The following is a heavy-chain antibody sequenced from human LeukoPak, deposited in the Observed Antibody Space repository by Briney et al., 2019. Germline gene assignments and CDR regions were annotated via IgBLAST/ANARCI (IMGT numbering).Heavy chain of an antibody. CDR2: IKRDGSEK. Sequence: GGSLRLSCAASGFTFSSYWMSWVRQAPGKGLEWVANIKRDGSEKYYVDSVKGRFTISRDNAKNSLYLQMNSLRAEDTAVYYCAREIFGVVTDYYYYGMDVWGQGTTVTVSS. D-gene: IGHD3-3*01. CDR3: AREIFGVVTDYYYYGMDV. V-gene: IGHV3-7*01. J-gene: IGHJ6*02. CDR1: GFTFSSYW.